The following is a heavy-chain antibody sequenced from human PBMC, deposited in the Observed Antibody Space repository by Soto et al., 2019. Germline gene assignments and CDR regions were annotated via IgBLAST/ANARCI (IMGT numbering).Heavy chain of an antibody. CDR1: GAHFSGYY. CDR2: INHTGST. V-gene: IGHV4-34*01. CDR3: ARGREIFGAVTPFEY. D-gene: IGHD3-3*01. J-gene: IGHJ4*02. Sequence: PSETLSLTCAVYGAHFSGYYWTWIRQPPGKGLEWIGEINHTGSTKYHPSLTSRVTISLGTCKNHFSLSLRSLTAAATAASDCARGREIFGAVTPFEYWGQGTQVTVTA.